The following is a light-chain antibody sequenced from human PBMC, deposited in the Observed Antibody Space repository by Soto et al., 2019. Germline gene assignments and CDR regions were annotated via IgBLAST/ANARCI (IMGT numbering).Light chain of an antibody. V-gene: IGKV3-20*01. J-gene: IGKJ2*01. Sequence: EIVLTQSPGTLSLSPGERATLSCRASRSLSSSYVVWYQQKPGQAPRLLIYAASRRATGIPDRFSGSGSATEYTLSIRRLEPEDFAVYYCQQQGTFGQGTK. CDR3: QQQGT. CDR1: RSLSSSY. CDR2: AAS.